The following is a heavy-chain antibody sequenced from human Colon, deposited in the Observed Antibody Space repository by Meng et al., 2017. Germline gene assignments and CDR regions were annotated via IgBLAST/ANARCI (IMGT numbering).Heavy chain of an antibody. J-gene: IGHJ4*02. CDR3: ARDWGSGTPY. V-gene: IGHV4-61*01. CDR1: GGSVNNRTYY. CDR2: VYYDGTT. D-gene: IGHD3-10*01. Sequence: QVQRQDAGPGLVRPSETLSLTCTVSGGSVNNRTYYWTWIRQPPGKGLEWIGYVYYDGTTNYNPFLESRLTMSIDTSKNQFSLKLSSVTAADTAVYYCARDWGSGTPYWGQGTLVTVSS.